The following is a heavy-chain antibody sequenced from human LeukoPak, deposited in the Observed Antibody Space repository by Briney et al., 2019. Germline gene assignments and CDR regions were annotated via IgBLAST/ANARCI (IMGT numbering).Heavy chain of an antibody. V-gene: IGHV4-59*08. Sequence: PSETLSLTCTVSGGSISGYYWSWIRQPPGKGLEWIGYIYYSGSTNYNPSLKSRVTISVDTSKNQFSLKLSSVTAADTAVYYCASQYSSSWVDYWGQGTLVTVSS. CDR3: ASQYSSSWVDY. D-gene: IGHD6-13*01. J-gene: IGHJ4*02. CDR1: GGSISGYY. CDR2: IYYSGST.